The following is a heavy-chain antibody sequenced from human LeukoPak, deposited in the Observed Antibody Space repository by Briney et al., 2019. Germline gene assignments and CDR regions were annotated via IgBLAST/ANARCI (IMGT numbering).Heavy chain of an antibody. J-gene: IGHJ4*02. CDR3: STLYYYDSSGYYPFDY. D-gene: IGHD3-22*01. V-gene: IGHV3-30-3*01. Sequence: GGSLRLSCAASGFTFSDAWMNWVRQAPGKGLEWVAVISYDGSNKYYADSVKGRFTISRDNSKNTLYLQMNSLRAEDTAVYYCSTLYYYDSSGYYPFDYWGQGTLVTVSS. CDR1: GFTFSDAW. CDR2: ISYDGSNK.